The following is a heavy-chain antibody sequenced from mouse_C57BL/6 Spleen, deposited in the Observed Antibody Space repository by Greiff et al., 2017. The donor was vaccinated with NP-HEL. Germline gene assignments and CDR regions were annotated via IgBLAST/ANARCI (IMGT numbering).Heavy chain of an antibody. V-gene: IGHV5-4*01. CDR1: GFTFSSYA. D-gene: IGHD2-4*01. J-gene: IGHJ2*01. CDR2: ISDGGSYT. Sequence: DVKLVESGGGLVKPGGSLKLSCAASGFTFSSYAMSWVRQTPEKRLEWVATISDGGSYTYYPDNVKGRFTISRDNAKNNLYLQMSHLKSEDTAMYYCAIDASDYDDGFDYWGQGTTLTVSS. CDR3: AIDASDYDDGFDY.